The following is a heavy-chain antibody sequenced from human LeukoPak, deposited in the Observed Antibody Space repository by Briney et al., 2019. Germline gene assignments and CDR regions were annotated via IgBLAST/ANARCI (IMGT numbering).Heavy chain of an antibody. D-gene: IGHD3-3*01. CDR3: ARHLGRDFWSGSPHWFDP. CDR1: GGSFSGYY. V-gene: IGHV4-34*01. CDR2: INHSGST. J-gene: IGHJ5*02. Sequence: PSETLSLTCAVYGGSFSGYYWSWIRQPPGKGLEWIGEINHSGSTNYNPSLKSRVTISVDTSKNQFSLKLSSVTAADTAVYYCARHLGRDFWSGSPHWFDPWGQGTLVTVSS.